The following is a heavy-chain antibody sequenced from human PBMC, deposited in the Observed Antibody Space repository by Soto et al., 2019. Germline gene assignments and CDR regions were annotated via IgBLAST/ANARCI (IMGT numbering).Heavy chain of an antibody. CDR3: ARGRGQWLVPYYFDY. V-gene: IGHV3-20*04. Sequence: GGSLRLSCAASGFTFDDYGMSWVRQAPGKGLEWVSGINWNGGSTGYADSVKGRFTISRDNAKNSLYLQMNSLRAEDTTLYYCARGRGQWLVPYYFDYWGRGTLVTVSS. CDR2: INWNGGST. CDR1: GFTFDDYG. J-gene: IGHJ4*02. D-gene: IGHD6-19*01.